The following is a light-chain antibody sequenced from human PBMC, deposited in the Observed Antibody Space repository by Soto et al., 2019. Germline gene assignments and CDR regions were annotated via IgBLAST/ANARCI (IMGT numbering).Light chain of an antibody. CDR1: SAHSLFA. Sequence: QLVLTQSPSASASLGASVKLTCTLSSAHSLFAIAWHQQQPDKGPRFLMKLNNDGSHTKGDGIPDRFSGSSSGAERYLTISSLQSEDEADYDCQTWGSGIIFGGGTKLTVL. CDR3: QTWGSGII. J-gene: IGLJ2*01. CDR2: LNNDGSH. V-gene: IGLV4-69*01.